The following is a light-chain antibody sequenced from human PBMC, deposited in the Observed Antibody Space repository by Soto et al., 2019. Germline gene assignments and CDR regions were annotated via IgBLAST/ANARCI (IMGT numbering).Light chain of an antibody. CDR3: QQSYSTLPIT. CDR2: AAS. Sequence: DIQMTQSPSSLSASVGDRVSITCRASQFITTYLNWYQHKPGNAPNLLIYAASILQSGVPSRFSGSGSGTDFTLTISDLQPEDFGTYYCQQSYSTLPITFGQGTRLDIK. CDR1: QFITTY. V-gene: IGKV1-39*01. J-gene: IGKJ5*01.